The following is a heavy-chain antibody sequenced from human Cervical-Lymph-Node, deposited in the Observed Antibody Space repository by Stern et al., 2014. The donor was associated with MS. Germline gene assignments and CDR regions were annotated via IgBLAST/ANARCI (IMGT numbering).Heavy chain of an antibody. CDR3: AKSRGLYQDLSFDY. D-gene: IGHD2-2*01. Sequence: LVESGGGLVQPGKSLRLSCAASGFTFDDYAMQWVRQAPGKGLEWVSGIGWNSGNIVYADSVKGRFTISRDNAKNSLYLQMNSLRPEDTAFYYCAKSRGLYQDLSFDYWGQGTLVTVSS. CDR1: GFTFDDYA. CDR2: IGWNSGNI. V-gene: IGHV3-9*01. J-gene: IGHJ4*02.